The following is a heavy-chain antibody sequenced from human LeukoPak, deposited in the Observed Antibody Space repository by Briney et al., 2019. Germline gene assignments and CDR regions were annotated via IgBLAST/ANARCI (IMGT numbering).Heavy chain of an antibody. CDR3: ARLVGWFDP. CDR2: IYTSGST. CDR1: GGSISSYY. J-gene: IGHJ5*02. Sequence: SETLSLTCTVSGGSISSYYWSWIRQPPGKGLKWIGYIYTSGSTNYNPSLKSRVTISVDTSKNQFSLKLSSVTAADTAVYYCARLVGWFDPWGQGTLVTVSS. V-gene: IGHV4-4*09.